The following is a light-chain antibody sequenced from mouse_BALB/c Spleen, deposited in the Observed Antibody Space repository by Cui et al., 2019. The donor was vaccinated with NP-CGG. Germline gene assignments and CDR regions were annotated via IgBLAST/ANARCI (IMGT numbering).Light chain of an antibody. CDR3: ALWYSNHWV. J-gene: IGLJ1*01. CDR2: DTN. CDR1: TGTVTTSNY. Sequence: QAVVTQESAPTTSPGETVTLTCRSSTGTVTTSNYANWVQEKPDHLFTGLIGDTNNRAPGVPARFSGSLIGDKAVLTITGAQTEDEAIYFCALWYSNHWVFGGGTKLTVL. V-gene: IGLV1*01.